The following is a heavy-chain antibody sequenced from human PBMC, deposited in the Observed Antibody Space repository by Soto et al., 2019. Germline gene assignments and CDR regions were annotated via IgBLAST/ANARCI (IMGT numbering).Heavy chain of an antibody. CDR3: ATWHYLDRTPTYYIRRENWFDP. Sequence: TLSLPGTVSRXSLTTGRYYWTWSRRHRGRGLEWIGHISYSGSIFYTPSLRSRFNISIDTSTNQLSLNLRSVTAEDTAVYYRATWHYLDRTPTYYIRRENWFDPWGQGTLVTVSS. D-gene: IGHD3-22*01. V-gene: IGHV4-31*03. CDR1: RXSLTTGRYY. J-gene: IGHJ5*02. CDR2: ISYSGSI.